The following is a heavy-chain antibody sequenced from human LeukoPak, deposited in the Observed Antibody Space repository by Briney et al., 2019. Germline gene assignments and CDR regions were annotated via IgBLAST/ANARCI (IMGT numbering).Heavy chain of an antibody. CDR1: GFTFSSYG. J-gene: IGHJ3*02. CDR3: ARDQMYYYDSSGYYLGAFDI. Sequence: GGSLRLSCAASGFTFSSYGMHWVRQAPGKGLEWVAFIRYDGSNKYYADSVKGRFTISRDNAKNSLYLQMNSLRAEDTAVYYCARDQMYYYDSSGYYLGAFDIWGQGTMVTVSS. D-gene: IGHD3-22*01. V-gene: IGHV3-30*02. CDR2: IRYDGSNK.